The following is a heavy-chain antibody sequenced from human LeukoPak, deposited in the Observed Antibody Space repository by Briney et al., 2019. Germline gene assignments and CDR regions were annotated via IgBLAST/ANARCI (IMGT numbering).Heavy chain of an antibody. CDR1: GFTFSNYA. CDR2: ISDSGGRT. J-gene: IGHJ4*02. CDR3: AKDSYDTSI. Sequence: GGSLRLSCAPSGFTFSNYAVSWVGQAPGKGLEWVSAISDSGGRTFYADSVKGRFTISRDNSKNTLYLQINSLRAEDTAVYYCAKDSYDTSIWGQGTLVTVSA. V-gene: IGHV3-23*01. D-gene: IGHD3-22*01.